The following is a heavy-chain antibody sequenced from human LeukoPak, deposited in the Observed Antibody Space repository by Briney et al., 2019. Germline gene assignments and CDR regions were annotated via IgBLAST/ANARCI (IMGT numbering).Heavy chain of an antibody. D-gene: IGHD3-3*01. CDR1: YA. CDR3: TREAPDYYDFWSGLY. J-gene: IGHJ4*02. Sequence: YAXXWFRQAPGXGXEWVXFIRSKAYGGTTEYAASVKGRFTISRDDSKSIAYLQMNSLKTEDTAVYYCTREAPDYYDFWSGLYWGQGTLVTVSS. V-gene: IGHV3-49*03. CDR2: IRSKAYGGTT.